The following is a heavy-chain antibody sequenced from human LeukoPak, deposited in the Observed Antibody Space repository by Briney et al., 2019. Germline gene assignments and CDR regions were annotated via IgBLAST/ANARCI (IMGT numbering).Heavy chain of an antibody. D-gene: IGHD2-2*02. CDR3: AKDILYCSSTSCYTDNWFDP. Sequence: GGSLRLSCAASGFTFSSYGMHWVRQAPGKGLDWVAFIRYDGSNKYYADSVKGRFTISRDNSKNTLYLQMNSLRAEDTAVYYCAKDILYCSSTSCYTDNWFDPWGQGTLVTVSS. CDR1: GFTFSSYG. V-gene: IGHV3-30*02. J-gene: IGHJ5*02. CDR2: IRYDGSNK.